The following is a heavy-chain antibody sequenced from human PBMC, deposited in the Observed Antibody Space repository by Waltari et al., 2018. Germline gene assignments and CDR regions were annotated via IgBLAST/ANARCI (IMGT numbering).Heavy chain of an antibody. CDR3: ARARDGYNYDMDV. J-gene: IGHJ6*03. Sequence: EVQLVESGEGLVQPGGSLRLSCAASGFTFSSYAMHWVRQAPGKGLEYVSAISSNGGSTYYADSVKGRFTISGDNSKNTLYLQMGSLRAEDMAVYYCARARDGYNYDMDVWGKGTTVTVSS. CDR2: ISSNGGST. D-gene: IGHD5-12*01. CDR1: GFTFSSYA. V-gene: IGHV3-64*02.